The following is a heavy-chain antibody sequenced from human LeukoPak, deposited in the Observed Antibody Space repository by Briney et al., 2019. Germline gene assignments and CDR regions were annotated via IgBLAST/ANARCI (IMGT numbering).Heavy chain of an antibody. V-gene: IGHV1-18*01. CDR2: ISAYNGNT. D-gene: IGHD3-10*01. J-gene: IGHJ4*02. Sequence: ASVKVSCKASGYTFTSYGISWVRKAPGQGLEWMGWISAYNGNTNYAQKLQGRVTMTTDTSTSTAYMELRSLRSDDTAVYYCARDAPNPTVRGVSLDYWGQGTLVTVSS. CDR3: ARDAPNPTVRGVSLDY. CDR1: GYTFTSYG.